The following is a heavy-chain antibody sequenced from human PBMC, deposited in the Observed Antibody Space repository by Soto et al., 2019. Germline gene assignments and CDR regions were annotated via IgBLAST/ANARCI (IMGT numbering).Heavy chain of an antibody. CDR3: ARVRGFYDFWSGYATSYGMDV. CDR2: INAGNGNT. Sequence: GASVKVSFKASGYTFTSYAMHWVRQAPGQRLEWMGWINAGNGNTKYSQKFQGRVTITRDTSASTAYMELSSLRSEDTAVYYCARVRGFYDFWSGYATSYGMDVWGQGTTVTVSS. V-gene: IGHV1-3*01. CDR1: GYTFTSYA. D-gene: IGHD3-3*01. J-gene: IGHJ6*02.